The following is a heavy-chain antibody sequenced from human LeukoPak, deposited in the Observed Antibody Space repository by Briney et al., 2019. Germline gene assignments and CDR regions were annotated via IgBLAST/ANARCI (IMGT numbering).Heavy chain of an antibody. CDR2: INHSGST. J-gene: IGHJ6*03. Sequence: PSETLSLTCAVYGGSFSGYYWSWIRQPPGKGLEWIGEINHSGSTNYNPSLKSRVTISVDTSKNQFSLKLSSVTAADTAVYYCARDFSPTYGAYDADYYYMDVWGKGTTVTISS. D-gene: IGHD4-17*01. CDR1: GGSFSGYY. V-gene: IGHV4-34*01. CDR3: ARDFSPTYGAYDADYYYMDV.